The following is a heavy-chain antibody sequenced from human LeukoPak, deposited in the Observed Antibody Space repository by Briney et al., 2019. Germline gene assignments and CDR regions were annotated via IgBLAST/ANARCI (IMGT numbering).Heavy chain of an antibody. D-gene: IGHD4-17*01. CDR2: INHSGST. CDR3: ARMSLGTYGDYDS. CDR1: GGSFSGYY. V-gene: IGHV4-34*01. J-gene: IGHJ5*01. Sequence: SETLSLTCAVYGGSFSGYYWSWIRQPPGKGLEWIGEINHSGSTNYNPSLKSRVTISVDTSKNQFSLKLSSVTAADTAVYYCARMSLGTYGDYDSWGQGTLVTVSS.